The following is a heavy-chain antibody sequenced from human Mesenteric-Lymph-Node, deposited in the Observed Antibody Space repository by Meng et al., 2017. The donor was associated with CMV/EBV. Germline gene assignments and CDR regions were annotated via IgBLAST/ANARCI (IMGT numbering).Heavy chain of an antibody. Sequence: GSLRLSCTVSGGSISSYYWSWIRQPPGKGLEWIGYIYYSGSTSYNPSLKSRVTISVDTSKNQFSLKLTSVTAADTAVYFCARDRAPIELYGVVTHYGMDVWGQGTTVTVSS. J-gene: IGHJ6*02. D-gene: IGHD3-3*01. V-gene: IGHV4-59*01. CDR1: GGSISSYY. CDR3: ARDRAPIELYGVVTHYGMDV. CDR2: IYYSGST.